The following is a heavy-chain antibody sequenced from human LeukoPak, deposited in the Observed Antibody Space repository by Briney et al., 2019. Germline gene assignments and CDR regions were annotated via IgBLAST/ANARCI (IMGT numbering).Heavy chain of an antibody. CDR2: ISYDGSNK. D-gene: IGHD3-9*01. CDR1: GFTFSSYA. J-gene: IGHJ5*02. Sequence: GGSLRLSCAASGFTFSSYAMHWVRQAPGKGLEWVAVISYDGSNKYYADSVKGRFTISRDNSKNTLYLQMNSLRAEDTAVYYCARDYYDILTGYYYGANWFDPWGQGTLVTVSS. V-gene: IGHV3-30*04. CDR3: ARDYYDILTGYYYGANWFDP.